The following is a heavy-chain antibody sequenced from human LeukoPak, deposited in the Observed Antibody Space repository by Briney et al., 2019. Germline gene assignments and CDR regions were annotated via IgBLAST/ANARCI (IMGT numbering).Heavy chain of an antibody. CDR3: ARRGYCSSTSCLRIGYYYMDV. CDR1: GYSFTSYR. CDR2: IYPGDSDT. V-gene: IGHV5-51*01. Sequence: NLGESLKISCKGSGYSFTSYRIGWVRQMPGKGLEWMGIIYPGDSDTRYSPSFQGQVTISADKSISTAYLQWSSLKASDTAMYYCARRGYCSSTSCLRIGYYYMDVWGKGTTVTVS. J-gene: IGHJ6*03. D-gene: IGHD2-2*01.